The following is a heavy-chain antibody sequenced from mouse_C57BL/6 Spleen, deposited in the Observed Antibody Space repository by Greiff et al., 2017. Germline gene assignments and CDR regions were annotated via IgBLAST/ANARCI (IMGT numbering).Heavy chain of an antibody. CDR3: ARQGGYDLYYFDY. CDR1: GFTFSSYT. J-gene: IGHJ2*01. V-gene: IGHV5-9*01. Sequence: EVHLVESGGGLVKPGGSLKLSCAASGFTFSSYTMSWVRQTPEKRLEWVATISGGGGNTYYPDSVKGRFTISRDNAKNTLYLQMSSLRSEDTALYYCARQGGYDLYYFDYWGQGTTLTVSS. CDR2: ISGGGGNT. D-gene: IGHD2-10*02.